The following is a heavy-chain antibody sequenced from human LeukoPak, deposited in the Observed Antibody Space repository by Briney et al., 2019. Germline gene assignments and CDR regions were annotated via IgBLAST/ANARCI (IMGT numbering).Heavy chain of an antibody. J-gene: IGHJ4*02. Sequence: ASVKVSCKASGYTFTGHYVHWVRQAPGQGLEWMGRINPNTNDADYAQKFQGRVSMTTDTPISTAFMEVSRLTSDDTAVYYCTRAPLDCSTTSCRLLDFWGQGTLVTVSS. CDR2: INPNTNDA. CDR1: GYTFTGHY. V-gene: IGHV1-2*06. D-gene: IGHD2-2*01. CDR3: TRAPLDCSTTSCRLLDF.